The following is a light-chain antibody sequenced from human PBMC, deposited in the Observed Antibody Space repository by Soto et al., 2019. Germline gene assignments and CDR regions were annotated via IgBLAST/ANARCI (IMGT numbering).Light chain of an antibody. CDR1: SINVGGTNH. Sequence: QSVLTQPASVSGSPGQSITISCSGTSINVGGTNHVSWYLQHPGEAPKLIMYDVSNRPSGVSDRFSGSKSGNTASLTISGLQAADEADYYCSSYTSSYTLPYVFGTGTKVTVL. CDR3: SSYTSSYTLPYV. V-gene: IGLV2-14*03. CDR2: DVS. J-gene: IGLJ1*01.